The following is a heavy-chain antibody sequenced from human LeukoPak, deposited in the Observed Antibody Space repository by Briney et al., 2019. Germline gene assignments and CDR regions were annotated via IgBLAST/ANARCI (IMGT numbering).Heavy chain of an antibody. CDR2: IYSGGST. V-gene: IGHV3-66*01. J-gene: IGHJ6*02. Sequence: GGSLRLSCAASGFTVSSNYMSWVRQAPGKGLEWVSVIYSGGSTYYADSVKGRFTISRDNSKNTLYLQMNSLRAEDTAVYYCARAVYCSSTSCYIGGMDVWGQGTTVTVSS. CDR3: ARAVYCSSTSCYIGGMDV. D-gene: IGHD2-2*02. CDR1: GFTVSSNY.